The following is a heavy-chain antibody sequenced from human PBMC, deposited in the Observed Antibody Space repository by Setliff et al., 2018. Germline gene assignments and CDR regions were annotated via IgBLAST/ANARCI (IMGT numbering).Heavy chain of an antibody. D-gene: IGHD1-26*01. V-gene: IGHV1-18*04. CDR1: GYTLTNYY. CDR3: AINVHTAGGADF. J-gene: IGHJ4*02. Sequence: ASVKVSCKASGYTLTNYYMHWVRQAPGQGLEWMGWISAYNGNTNYAQKLQGRVTMTTDTSTSTAYMELRSLRSDDTAVYYCAINVHTAGGADFWGQGTLVTSPQ. CDR2: ISAYNGNT.